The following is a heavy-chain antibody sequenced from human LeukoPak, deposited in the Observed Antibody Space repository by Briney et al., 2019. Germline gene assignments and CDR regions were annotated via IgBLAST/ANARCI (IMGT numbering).Heavy chain of an antibody. J-gene: IGHJ4*02. CDR2: ISWNSGSI. D-gene: IGHD1-7*01. CDR1: GFTFDDFA. Sequence: PGGSLRLSCAASGFTFDDFAMHWVRQAPGKGVEWVSGISWNSGSIGYADPVKGRFTISRDNAKNSLYLQMNSRRAEDKALYYCAKDISGSTNYWGQGSLVTVCS. CDR3: AKDISGSTNY. V-gene: IGHV3-9*01.